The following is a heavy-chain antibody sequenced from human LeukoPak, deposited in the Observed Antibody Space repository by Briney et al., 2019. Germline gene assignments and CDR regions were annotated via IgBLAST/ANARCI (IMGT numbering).Heavy chain of an antibody. Sequence: GASVKVSCKASGYTFTSYGFSWVRQAPGQGLEWMGWISAYNGNTNYAQKLQGRVTMTTDTSTSTAYMELRSLRSDDTAVYYCARASSSWSIYYFDYWGQGTLVTVSS. CDR1: GYTFTSYG. CDR2: ISAYNGNT. J-gene: IGHJ4*02. CDR3: ARASSSWSIYYFDY. D-gene: IGHD6-13*01. V-gene: IGHV1-18*01.